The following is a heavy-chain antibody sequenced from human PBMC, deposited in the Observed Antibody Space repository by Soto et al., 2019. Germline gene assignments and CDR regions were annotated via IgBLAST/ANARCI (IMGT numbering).Heavy chain of an antibody. J-gene: IGHJ4*02. CDR2: IYPDDSDT. CDR1: GYIFTKYW. Sequence: PGESLKISCRGSGYIFTKYWVGWVRQMPGKGLEWMGIIYPDDSDTRYSPSFQGQVNISADKSVNTAYLQWSSLKASDSAMYYCARRDVLTGYVYFDHWGQGTPVTVS. CDR3: ARRDVLTGYVYFDH. V-gene: IGHV5-51*01. D-gene: IGHD3-9*01.